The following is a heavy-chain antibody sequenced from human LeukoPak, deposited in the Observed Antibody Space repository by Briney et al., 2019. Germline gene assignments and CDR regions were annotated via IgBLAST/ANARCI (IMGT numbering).Heavy chain of an antibody. J-gene: IGHJ4*02. Sequence: PSETLSLTCAVSGGSISSTTYYWAWIRQPPGKGLEWIGSIYYTGRTHYIPSLKSLVTISLDTSKNQFSLSLSSVTAADTAVYYCATQVAGGPLDYWGQGTLVTVSS. V-gene: IGHV4-39*01. CDR1: GGSISSTTYY. D-gene: IGHD6-19*01. CDR2: IYYTGRT. CDR3: ATQVAGGPLDY.